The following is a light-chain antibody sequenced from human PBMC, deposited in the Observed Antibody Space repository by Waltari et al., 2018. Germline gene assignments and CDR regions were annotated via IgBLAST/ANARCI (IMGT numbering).Light chain of an antibody. V-gene: IGKV1-5*03. CDR2: KAS. Sequence: DIQMTQSPSTLSASVGDRVTITFRASQSINSWLAWYQQKPGKAPKLLIQKASILESGVPSRFSGSGSGTEFTLTISSLQPDDFATYFCHQYKTYAWTFGQGTKVEIK. CDR3: HQYKTYAWT. J-gene: IGKJ1*01. CDR1: QSINSW.